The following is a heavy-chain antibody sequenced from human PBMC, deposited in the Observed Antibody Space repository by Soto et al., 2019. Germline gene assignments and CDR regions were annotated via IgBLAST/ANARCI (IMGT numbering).Heavy chain of an antibody. Sequence: QLQLQESGPGLVKPSETLSLTCTVSGGSISSSSYYWGWIRQPPGKGLGWIGSIYYSGSTYYNPSLKRRVTISVDTSKNQFALKLSSVTAADTAVYYCARLDIVVVVAANDAFDIWGQGTMVTVSS. CDR2: IYYSGST. J-gene: IGHJ3*02. CDR1: GGSISSSSYY. D-gene: IGHD2-15*01. V-gene: IGHV4-39*01. CDR3: ARLDIVVVVAANDAFDI.